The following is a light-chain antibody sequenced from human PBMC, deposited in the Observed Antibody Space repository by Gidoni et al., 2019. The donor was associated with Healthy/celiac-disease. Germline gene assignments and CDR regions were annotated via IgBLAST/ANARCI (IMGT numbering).Light chain of an antibody. CDR1: QGISIY. CDR2: AAS. CDR3: QQYYSYPFT. J-gene: IGKJ3*01. V-gene: IGKV1-8*01. Sequence: AIRMTQSPSSFSASTGDRVTITCRASQGISIYLARYQQKPGKAPKLLIYAASTFQSGVPSRFSGSGSGTDFTLPISCLQSEDFATYYFQQYYSYPFTFGPGTKVDIK.